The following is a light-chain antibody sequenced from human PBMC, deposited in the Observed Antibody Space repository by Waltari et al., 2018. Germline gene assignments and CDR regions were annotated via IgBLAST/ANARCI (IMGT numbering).Light chain of an antibody. CDR2: YDS. CDR3: QVWDSSSDPYV. CDR1: NIGSKS. V-gene: IGLV3-21*04. Sequence: SYVLTQPPSVSVAPGKTARITCGGNNIGSKSVHWYRQKPGQAPVLVIYYDSDRPSGIPERFSGSNSGNTATLTISRVEAGDEADYYCQVWDSSSDPYVFGTGTKVTVL. J-gene: IGLJ1*01.